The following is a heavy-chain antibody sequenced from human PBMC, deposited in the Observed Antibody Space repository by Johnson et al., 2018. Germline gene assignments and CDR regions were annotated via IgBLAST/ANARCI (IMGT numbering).Heavy chain of an antibody. D-gene: IGHD3-16*02. CDR2: ISYDGSNK. Sequence: QVQLVESGGGVVQPGRSXRLSCAASGFTFSSYGMHWVRQAPGKGLEWVAVISYDGSNKYYADSVKGRFTISRDNSKNPLYLQMNSLRAEDTAVYYCAKEVALRLGELSVWGQGTMVTVSS. V-gene: IGHV3-30*18. CDR3: AKEVALRLGELSV. J-gene: IGHJ3*01. CDR1: GFTFSSYG.